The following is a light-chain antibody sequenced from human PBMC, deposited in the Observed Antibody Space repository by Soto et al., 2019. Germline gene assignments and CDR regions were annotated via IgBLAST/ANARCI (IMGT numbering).Light chain of an antibody. CDR3: QQYHDWPPIT. V-gene: IGKV3-15*01. J-gene: IGKJ3*01. CDR1: QSVSSD. CDR2: GAS. Sequence: EIVMTQSPATLSVSPGEGATLSCRASQSVSSDLAWYQQKPGQSPRLLMYGASTRATDIPARFSGGGSGTEFTLTISSLQSEDVAIYYCQQYHDWPPITFGPGTIVDIK.